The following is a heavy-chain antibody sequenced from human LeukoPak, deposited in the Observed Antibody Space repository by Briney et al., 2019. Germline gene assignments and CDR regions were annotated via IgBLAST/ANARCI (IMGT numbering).Heavy chain of an antibody. CDR3: ATPQTMGSSSPLGY. CDR1: GVSISSYY. CDR2: IHYSGRA. V-gene: IGHV4-59*01. D-gene: IGHD2-2*01. Sequence: SETLSLTCTVSGVSISSYYWIWIWQPPGKGLEWIGDIHYSGRANYNPSLKSRVTTSLDTSKNQISLKLSSVTAADTAVYYCATPQTMGSSSPLGYWGQGTLVTVSS. J-gene: IGHJ4*02.